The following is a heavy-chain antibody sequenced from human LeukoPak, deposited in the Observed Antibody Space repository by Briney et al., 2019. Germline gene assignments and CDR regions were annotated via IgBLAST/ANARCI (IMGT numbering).Heavy chain of an antibody. CDR1: GYTFTSYG. D-gene: IGHD3-9*01. CDR2: ISAYNGNT. Sequence: GASVKVSCKASGYTFTSYGISWVRQAPGQGLEWMGWISAYNGNTNYAQKLQGRVTMTTDTSTSTAYMELSSLRSDDTAVYYCAREWYDILTGYQGFQLDYWGQGSLVTVSS. CDR3: AREWYDILTGYQGFQLDY. J-gene: IGHJ4*02. V-gene: IGHV1-18*01.